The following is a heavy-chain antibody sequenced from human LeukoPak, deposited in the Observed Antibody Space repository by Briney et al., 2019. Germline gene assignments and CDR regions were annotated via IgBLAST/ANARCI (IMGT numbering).Heavy chain of an antibody. D-gene: IGHD3-10*01. CDR2: IFHSGTT. Sequence: SETLSLTCAVSGGSISSSNWWSWVRQPPGKGLEWIGRIFHSGTTDYKTSLKGRVTISVDKSKDQFSLKLSSVTAADTAVYYCARHVILWFGELFHMDVWGKGTTVTTSS. CDR3: ARHVILWFGELFHMDV. V-gene: IGHV4-4*02. CDR1: GGSISSSNW. J-gene: IGHJ6*03.